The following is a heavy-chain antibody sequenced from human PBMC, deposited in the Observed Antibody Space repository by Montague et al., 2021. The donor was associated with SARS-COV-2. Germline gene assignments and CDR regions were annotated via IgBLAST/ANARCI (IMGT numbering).Heavy chain of an antibody. Sequence: PALVKPTQTLTLTCTFSGFSLSTSGMCVSWIRQPPGKALEWLALIDWDXDKYYSTSLKTRLTISKDTSKNQVVHTMTNMDPVDTATYYCATTIYDYVWGTRVEFDYWGQGTLVTVSS. CDR2: IDWDXDK. CDR3: ATTIYDYVWGTRVEFDY. V-gene: IGHV2-70*01. CDR1: GFSLSTSGMC. J-gene: IGHJ4*02. D-gene: IGHD3-16*01.